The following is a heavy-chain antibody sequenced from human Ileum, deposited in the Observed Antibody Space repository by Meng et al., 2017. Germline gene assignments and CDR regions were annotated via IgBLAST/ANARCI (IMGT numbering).Heavy chain of an antibody. CDR2: IYYSRST. V-gene: IGHV4-39*07. CDR1: GGPISSSSYY. Sequence: GSLRLSCTVPGGPISSSSYYWGWIRQPPGKGLEWIGSIYYSRSTYYNPSLECRVTISVDTSKNQFSLKLSSVTAADTAVYYGARYGIWYGSGWKYDGMDVWGQGTTVTVSS. CDR3: ARYGIWYGSGWKYDGMDV. J-gene: IGHJ6*02. D-gene: IGHD6-19*01.